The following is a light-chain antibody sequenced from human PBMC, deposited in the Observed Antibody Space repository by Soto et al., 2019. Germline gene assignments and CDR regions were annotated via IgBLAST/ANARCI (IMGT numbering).Light chain of an antibody. J-gene: IGKJ4*01. CDR3: QQYYSLPLT. CDR1: QSVLHSSVNEDY. CDR2: WAS. Sequence: DIVLTQSPDSLAVSLGERATINCKASQSVLHSSVNEDYLAWYQQKPGQPPKLLIYWASRREFGVPDRFSGSGSGTEFTLTINNLQAEDVALYYCQQYYSLPLTFGGGTRLDIK. V-gene: IGKV4-1*01.